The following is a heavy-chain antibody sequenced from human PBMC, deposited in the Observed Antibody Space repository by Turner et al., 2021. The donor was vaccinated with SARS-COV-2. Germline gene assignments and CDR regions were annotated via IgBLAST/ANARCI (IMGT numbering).Heavy chain of an antibody. CDR2: ISASGSPI. J-gene: IGHJ4*02. CDR1: GFTFSTYE. D-gene: IGHD2-8*02. Sequence: EVQLVESGGGLVQPGGSLRLSCAASGFTFSTYELTWVRQAPGKGLEWVSFISASGSPIYYADSVKGRFTISRDNAKNSLYLQMNSLRADDTALYYCARDYRWQLRGGAFDYWGQGTLVTVS. V-gene: IGHV3-48*03. CDR3: ARDYRWQLRGGAFDY.